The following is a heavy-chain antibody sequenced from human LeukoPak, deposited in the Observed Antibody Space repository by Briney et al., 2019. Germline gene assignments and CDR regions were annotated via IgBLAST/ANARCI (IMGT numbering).Heavy chain of an antibody. Sequence: PGGSLRLSCAASGFTFSSYAMSWVRQAPGKGLEWVSAISGSGGSTYYADSVKGRFTISRDNSKNTLYLQVNSLRAEDTAVYYCAKAKYQLLYYDYWGQGTLVTVSS. CDR3: AKAKYQLLYYDY. J-gene: IGHJ4*02. V-gene: IGHV3-23*01. CDR1: GFTFSSYA. D-gene: IGHD2-2*02. CDR2: ISGSGGST.